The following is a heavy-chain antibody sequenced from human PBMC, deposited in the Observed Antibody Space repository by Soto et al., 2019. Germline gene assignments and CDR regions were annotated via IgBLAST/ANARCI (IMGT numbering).Heavy chain of an antibody. V-gene: IGHV1-18*01. Sequence: QVQLVQSGTEVKKPGASVKVSCKASGYTFTSYGISWVRQAPGQGLEWMGWISPYDDNTNYAQNLQGRVTMTTDTSPRPAYMELRSLRSDDTAVYYCARGGYYDSSGSRNYHYYGMDAWGQGTTVTVS. CDR1: GYTFTSYG. CDR3: ARGGYYDSSGSRNYHYYGMDA. J-gene: IGHJ6*02. CDR2: ISPYDDNT. D-gene: IGHD3-22*01.